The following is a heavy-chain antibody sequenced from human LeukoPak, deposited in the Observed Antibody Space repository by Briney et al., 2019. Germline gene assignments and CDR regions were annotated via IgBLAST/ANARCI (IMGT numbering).Heavy chain of an antibody. CDR3: ARSGNYYDSSGYYSDAFDI. CDR1: GGSISSYY. V-gene: IGHV4-59*01. CDR2: IYYSGST. D-gene: IGHD3-22*01. J-gene: IGHJ3*02. Sequence: PSETLSLTCTVSGGSISSYYWSWIRQPPGKGLEWIGYIYYSGSTNYSPSLKSRVTISVDTSKNQFSLKLSSVTAADTAVYYCARSGNYYDSSGYYSDAFDIWGQGTMVTVSS.